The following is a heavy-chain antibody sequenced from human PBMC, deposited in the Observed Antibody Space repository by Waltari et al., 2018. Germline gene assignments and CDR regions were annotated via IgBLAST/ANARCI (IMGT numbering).Heavy chain of an antibody. Sequence: EVQLVESGGNLVQPGGSLRLSCAASGFTFSSYWMNWVRQAPGKGLEWVASIKQDGNEKYYVDSVKGRFTISRDNAKNSLYLLMNSLRAEDTAVYYCASGFTASWSWGQGTLVTVSS. CDR2: IKQDGNEK. CDR3: ASGFTASWS. D-gene: IGHD6-13*01. CDR1: GFTFSSYW. V-gene: IGHV3-7*01. J-gene: IGHJ5*02.